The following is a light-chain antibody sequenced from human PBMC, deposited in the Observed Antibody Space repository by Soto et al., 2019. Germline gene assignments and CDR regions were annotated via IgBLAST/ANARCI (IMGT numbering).Light chain of an antibody. V-gene: IGKV1-5*01. CDR1: QSIVKW. Sequence: DIQMIQSPSTLSASVGDRVTITCRASQSIVKWLAWYQQKPEKAPNLLMYDASTLESGVPSRFSGSGSGTEFTLTINSLQPDDFATYYCQQHSDYPWTFGQGTKVDIK. CDR2: DAS. CDR3: QQHSDYPWT. J-gene: IGKJ1*01.